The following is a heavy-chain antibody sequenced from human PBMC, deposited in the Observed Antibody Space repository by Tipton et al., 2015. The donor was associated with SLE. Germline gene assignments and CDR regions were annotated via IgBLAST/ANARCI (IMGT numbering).Heavy chain of an antibody. CDR2: IYYSGST. Sequence: TLSLTCTVSGGSISSSSYYWGWIRQPPGKGLEWIGSIYYSGSTYYNPSLKSRVTISVDTSKNQFSLKLSSVTAADTAVYYCARDALLGWFDSWGQGTLVTVSS. J-gene: IGHJ5*01. D-gene: IGHD1-26*01. V-gene: IGHV4-39*07. CDR1: GGSISSSSYY. CDR3: ARDALLGWFDS.